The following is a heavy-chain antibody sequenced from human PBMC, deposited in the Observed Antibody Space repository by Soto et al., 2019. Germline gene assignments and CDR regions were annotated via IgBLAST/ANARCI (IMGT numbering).Heavy chain of an antibody. Sequence: PGGSLRLSCAASVFTFSDYHMSWIRQAPGKGLEWVSYISSSGRTTYYADSVKGRFTISRDNAKNSLYLQMNSLRAEDTAVYYCARDQGGAWGFDYWGQGTLVTVSS. CDR2: ISSSGRTT. D-gene: IGHD3-16*01. CDR3: ARDQGGAWGFDY. J-gene: IGHJ4*02. V-gene: IGHV3-11*01. CDR1: VFTFSDYH.